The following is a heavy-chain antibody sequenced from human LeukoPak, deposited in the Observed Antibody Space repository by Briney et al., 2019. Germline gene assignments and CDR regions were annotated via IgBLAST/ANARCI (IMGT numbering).Heavy chain of an antibody. J-gene: IGHJ3*02. CDR1: GGSISSSDYY. D-gene: IGHD3-9*01. CDR3: ARGFDAHNAFDI. V-gene: IGHV4-30-4*01. Sequence: SETLSLTCTVSGGSISSSDYYWSWIRQPPGKGLEWIGYIYYSGSTSYNPSLKSRVTISVDTSKNQFSLKLTSVTAADTAVYYCARGFDAHNAFDIWGQGTMVTVSS. CDR2: IYYSGST.